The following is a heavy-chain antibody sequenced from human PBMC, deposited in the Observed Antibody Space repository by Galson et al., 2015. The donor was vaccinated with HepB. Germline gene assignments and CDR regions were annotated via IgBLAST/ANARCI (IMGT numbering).Heavy chain of an antibody. CDR1: GFSLTTNGVG. J-gene: IGHJ4*01. V-gene: IGHV2-5*02. Sequence: PALVKPTQTLTLTCTFSGFSLTTNGVGVGWIRQPPGKALEWLALIYWDDDRRYSPSLKNRLTITKGTSKNQVALTMTNMDPVDTATYYCAHRRANSAYNYWGHGTLVTVSS. CDR3: AHRRANSAYNY. CDR2: IYWDDDR. D-gene: IGHD1-14*01.